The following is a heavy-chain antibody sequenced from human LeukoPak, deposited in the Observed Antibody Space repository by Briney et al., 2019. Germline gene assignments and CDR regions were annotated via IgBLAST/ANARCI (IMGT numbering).Heavy chain of an antibody. Sequence: SETLSLTCAVYGGSFSGSYWSWIRQPPGKGLGWIGEINYSGRTKHNPSLKSRVNISVDTSKNEFSLKLSSVTAADTAVYYCARESRGYNSGLFDYWGQGTLVTVSS. CDR1: GGSFSGSY. V-gene: IGHV4-34*01. J-gene: IGHJ4*02. CDR3: ARESRGYNSGLFDY. CDR2: INYSGRT. D-gene: IGHD5-24*01.